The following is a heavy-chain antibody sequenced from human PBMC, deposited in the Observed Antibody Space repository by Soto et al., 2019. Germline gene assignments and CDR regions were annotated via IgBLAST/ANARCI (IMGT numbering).Heavy chain of an antibody. CDR1: GVTFSSYA. J-gene: IGHJ6*03. D-gene: IGHD3-3*01. CDR3: AKDLAWSGYYMDV. CDR2: ISGSGGST. V-gene: IGHV3-23*01. Sequence: GGSLRLSCAASGVTFSSYAMSWVRQAPGKGLEWVSAISGSGGSTYYADSVKGRFTISRDNSKSTLYLQMNSLRAEDTAVYYCAKDLAWSGYYMDVWGKGTTVTVSS.